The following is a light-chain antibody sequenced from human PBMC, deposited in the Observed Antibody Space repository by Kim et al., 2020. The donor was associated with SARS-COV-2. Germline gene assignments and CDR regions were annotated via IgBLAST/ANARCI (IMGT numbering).Light chain of an antibody. CDR2: GAS. CDR1: QSVSSNY. Sequence: STGERATLSCSASQSVSSNYLAWYQQKPGQAPRLLIYGASSRATGIPDRFSGSGSGTDFTLTITRLEPEDFAVYYCQQYSSSPATFGQGTKVDIK. J-gene: IGKJ1*01. V-gene: IGKV3-20*01. CDR3: QQYSSSPAT.